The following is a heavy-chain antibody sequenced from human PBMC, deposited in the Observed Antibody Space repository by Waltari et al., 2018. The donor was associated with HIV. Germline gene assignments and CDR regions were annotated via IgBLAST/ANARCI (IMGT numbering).Heavy chain of an antibody. D-gene: IGHD2-8*01. CDR3: ARWCDTNCHTFDI. Sequence: QVRLQESGPGLVKPSETLSLTCTVSGVSVTSYSWNWIRQAPEKGLEWIGYVHHTGASKCNPPLRSRVSMSVDTSKNEITLSLTSATAADTAVYYCARWCDTNCHTFDIWGQGTSVTVSS. J-gene: IGHJ3*02. CDR2: VHHTGAS. CDR1: GVSVTSYS. V-gene: IGHV4-59*02.